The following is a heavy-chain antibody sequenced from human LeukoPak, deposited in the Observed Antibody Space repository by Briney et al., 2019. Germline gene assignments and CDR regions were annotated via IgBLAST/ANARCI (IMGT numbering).Heavy chain of an antibody. CDR2: IYYSGST. V-gene: IGHV4-59*01. CDR1: GGSISGYY. CDR3: ARGCSAGTPHNWFDP. D-gene: IGHD6-13*01. Sequence: PSETLSLTCTVSGGSISGYYWSWIRQPPGKGLEWIGYIYYSGSTNYNPSLRSRVTISVDTSKNQFSLKLSSVTAADTAVYYCARGCSAGTPHNWFDPWGQGTLVTVSS. J-gene: IGHJ5*02.